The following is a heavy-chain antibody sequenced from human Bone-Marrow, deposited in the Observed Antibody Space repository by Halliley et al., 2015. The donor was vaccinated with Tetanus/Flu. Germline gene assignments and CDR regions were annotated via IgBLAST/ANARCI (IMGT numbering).Heavy chain of an antibody. CDR3: ARGFSPSPSEGGGLSA. CDR1: GASVSSGSYY. V-gene: IGHV4-61*01. J-gene: IGHJ5*02. Sequence: TLSLTCTVSGASVSSGSYYWSWIRQPPGKGLEWVGYIYYSGGTNYNPSLKSRVTILLDRSRNQFSLQLGSVTAADTAVYYCARGFSPSPSEGGGLSAWGRGTLVTASS. D-gene: IGHD1-26*01. CDR2: IYYSGGT.